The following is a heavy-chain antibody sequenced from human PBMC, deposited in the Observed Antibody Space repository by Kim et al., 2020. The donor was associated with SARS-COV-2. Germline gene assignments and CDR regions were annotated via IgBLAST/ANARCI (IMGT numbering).Heavy chain of an antibody. Sequence: GGSLRLSCAASGFTFSSYSMNWVRQAPGKGLEWVSSISSSSSYIYYADSVKGRFTISRDNAKNSLYLQMNSLRAEDTAVYYCARMTTVTTVDYYYYGMDVWGQGTTVTVSS. CDR2: ISSSSSYI. CDR3: ARMTTVTTVDYYYYGMDV. V-gene: IGHV3-21*01. D-gene: IGHD4-17*01. J-gene: IGHJ6*02. CDR1: GFTFSSYS.